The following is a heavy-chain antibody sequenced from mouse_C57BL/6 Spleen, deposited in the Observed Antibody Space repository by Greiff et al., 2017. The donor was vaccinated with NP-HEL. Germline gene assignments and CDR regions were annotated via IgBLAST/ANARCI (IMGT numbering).Heavy chain of an antibody. CDR1: GYTFTDYY. D-gene: IGHD2-5*01. V-gene: IGHV1-26*01. Sequence: EVQLQQSGPELVKPGASVKMSCKASGYTFTDYYMNWVKQSHGKSLEWIGDINPNNGGTTYNQKFKGKATLTVDKSSSTAYMELRSLTSEDSAVYYCARGYSNYGFFDVWGTGTTVTVSS. CDR3: ARGYSNYGFFDV. CDR2: INPNNGGT. J-gene: IGHJ1*03.